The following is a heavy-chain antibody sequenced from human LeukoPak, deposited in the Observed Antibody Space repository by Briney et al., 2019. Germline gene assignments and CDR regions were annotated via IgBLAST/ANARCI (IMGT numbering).Heavy chain of an antibody. V-gene: IGHV3-30-3*01. J-gene: IGHJ4*02. CDR1: GFTLSTYT. Sequence: GGSLRLSCAASGFTLSTYTMHWVRQAPGTGQEWVAVISYDGSNKYYADSVKGRFTISRDNSKNTLYLQMNSLRAEDTAVYYCARARARDILTGYFDYWGQGILATVSS. CDR3: ARARARDILTGYFDY. CDR2: ISYDGSNK. D-gene: IGHD3-9*01.